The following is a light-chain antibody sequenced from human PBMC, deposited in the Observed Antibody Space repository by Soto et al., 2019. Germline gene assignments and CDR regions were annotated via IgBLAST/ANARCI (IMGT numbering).Light chain of an antibody. Sequence: EIVMTQSPATLSVAPGERATLSCRASQSVSSNLAWYQQKPGQAPRLLIYGAFTRATGIPARFSESGSGTEFTLTISSLQSEDFAVYYSQQYNNWPPWTFGQGTKVEIK. CDR1: QSVSSN. V-gene: IGKV3-15*01. J-gene: IGKJ1*01. CDR3: QQYNNWPPWT. CDR2: GAF.